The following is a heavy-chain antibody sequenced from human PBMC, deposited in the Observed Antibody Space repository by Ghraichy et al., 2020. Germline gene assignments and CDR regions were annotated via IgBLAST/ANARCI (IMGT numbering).Heavy chain of an antibody. D-gene: IGHD3-3*01. CDR2: IYYSGST. CDR3: ARHLRVTRATIFGVVPRWFDP. CDR1: GGSISSSSYY. J-gene: IGHJ5*02. Sequence: SETLSLTCTVSGGSISSSSYYWGWIRQPPGKGLEWIGSIYYSGSTYYNPSLKSRVTISVDTSKNQFSLKLSSVTAADTAVYYCARHLRVTRATIFGVVPRWFDPWGQGTLVTVSS. V-gene: IGHV4-39*01.